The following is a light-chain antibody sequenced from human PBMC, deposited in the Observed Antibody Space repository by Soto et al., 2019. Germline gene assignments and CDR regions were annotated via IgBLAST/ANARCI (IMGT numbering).Light chain of an antibody. V-gene: IGKV3-20*01. CDR3: QQYDTSQIT. Sequence: EIVLTQSPGTLSLFPGERATLSCRASQSLSSRFLAWYQQKPGQAPSLLIFGASRRATDIPDRFSGSGSGTDFTLTISRVGPDDFAVYYCQQYDTSQITFGQGTRLEIK. J-gene: IGKJ5*01. CDR1: QSLSSRF. CDR2: GAS.